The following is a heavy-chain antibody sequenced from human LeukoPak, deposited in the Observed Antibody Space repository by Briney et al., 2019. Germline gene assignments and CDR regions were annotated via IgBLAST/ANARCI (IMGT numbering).Heavy chain of an antibody. CDR3: ASWLPSSGWYLGAFDI. CDR2: IIPIFGTA. CDR1: GGTFSSYA. V-gene: IGHV1-69*06. Sequence: GASVKVSCKASGGTFSSYAISWVRQAPGQGLEWMGGIIPIFGTANYAQKFQGRVTITADKSTSTAYMELSSPRSEDTAVYYCASWLPSSGWYLGAFDIWGQGTMVTVSS. D-gene: IGHD6-19*01. J-gene: IGHJ3*02.